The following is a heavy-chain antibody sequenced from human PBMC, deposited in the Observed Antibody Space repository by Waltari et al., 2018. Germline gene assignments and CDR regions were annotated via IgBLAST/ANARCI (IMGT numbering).Heavy chain of an antibody. CDR1: GGTFSSYA. D-gene: IGHD4-17*01. Sequence: QVQLVQSGAEVKKPGSSVKVSCKASGGTFSSYALNWVRQAPGQGPEWMGKIITIFGRTDYAQKFQGRVTITADKSRGTAYLELSSLTSEDTAVYYCASFYYTGDYGWGQGTLVTVSS. V-gene: IGHV1-69*02. J-gene: IGHJ4*02. CDR2: IITIFGRT. CDR3: ASFYYTGDYG.